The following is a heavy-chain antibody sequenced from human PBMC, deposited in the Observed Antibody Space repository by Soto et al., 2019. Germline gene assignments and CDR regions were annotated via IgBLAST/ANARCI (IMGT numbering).Heavy chain of an antibody. D-gene: IGHD3-9*01. CDR3: ARHAYYDILTGSTYNWFDP. CDR1: GFTFSSYG. Sequence: GSLRLSCAASGFTFSSYGMHWIRQPPGKGLEWIGSIYYSGSTYYNPSLKSRVTISVDTSKNQFSLKLSSVTAADTAVYYCARHAYYDILTGSTYNWFDPWGQGTLVTVSS. V-gene: IGHV4-39*01. CDR2: IYYSGST. J-gene: IGHJ5*02.